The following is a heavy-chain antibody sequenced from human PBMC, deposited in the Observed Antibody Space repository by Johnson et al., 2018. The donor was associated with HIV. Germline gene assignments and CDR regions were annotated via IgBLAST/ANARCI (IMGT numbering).Heavy chain of an antibody. CDR2: IYSGGST. Sequence: VQLVESGGGLVQPGGSLRLSCAASGFTVSSNYMSWVRQTPGKGLEWVSVIYSGGSTYYADSVKGRFTISRDNSKNTLYLQMNSLIAEDTAVYYCARGGTMIVVVITYDAFDIWGQGTMVTVSS. V-gene: IGHV3-66*02. D-gene: IGHD3-22*01. J-gene: IGHJ3*02. CDR3: ARGGTMIVVVITYDAFDI. CDR1: GFTVSSNY.